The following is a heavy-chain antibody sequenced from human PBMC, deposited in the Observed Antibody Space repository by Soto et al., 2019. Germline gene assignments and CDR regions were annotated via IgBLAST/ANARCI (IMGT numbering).Heavy chain of an antibody. CDR3: ARARLEWLRHLYYYYGMDV. CDR2: IIPIFGTA. Sequence: SVKVSCKASGGTFSSYAISWVRQAPGQGLEWMGGIIPIFGTANYAQKFQGRVTITADESTSTAYMELSSLRSEDTAVYYCARARLEWLRHLYYYYGMDVWGQGTTVTVSS. J-gene: IGHJ6*02. D-gene: IGHD5-12*01. V-gene: IGHV1-69*13. CDR1: GGTFSSYA.